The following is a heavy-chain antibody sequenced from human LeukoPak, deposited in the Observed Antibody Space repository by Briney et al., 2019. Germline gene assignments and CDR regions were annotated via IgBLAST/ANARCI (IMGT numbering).Heavy chain of an antibody. CDR2: IYYSGST. CDR3: ARLRYCSSTTCYYFDS. Sequence: SETLSLTCTVSGVSISSSTYYWGWIRQPPGKGLEGIGSIYYSGSTFYNPSLKSRVTISVATSKNQFSLKLSSVTAADTAVYYCARLRYCSSTTCYYFDSWGQGTLVTVSS. V-gene: IGHV4-39*01. CDR1: GVSISSSTYY. J-gene: IGHJ4*02. D-gene: IGHD2-2*01.